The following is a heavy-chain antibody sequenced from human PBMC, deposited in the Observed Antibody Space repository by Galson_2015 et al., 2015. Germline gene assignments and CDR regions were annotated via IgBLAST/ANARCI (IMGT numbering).Heavy chain of an antibody. V-gene: IGHV1-69*13. CDR2: IIPIFGTA. D-gene: IGHD6-19*01. CDR3: AREDRGASSGWYGGYYYGMDV. Sequence: QSGAEVKKPAASVRVSCKASGYTFTSYGISWVRQAPGQGLEWMGGIIPIFGTANYAQKFQGRVTITADESTSTAYMELSSLRSEDTAVYYCAREDRGASSGWYGGYYYGMDVWGQGTTVTVSS. J-gene: IGHJ6*02. CDR1: GYTFTSYG.